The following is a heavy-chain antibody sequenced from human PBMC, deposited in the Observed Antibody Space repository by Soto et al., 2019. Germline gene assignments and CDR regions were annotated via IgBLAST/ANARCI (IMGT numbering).Heavy chain of an antibody. V-gene: IGHV5-51*01. Sequence: PGESLKISCKGSGYSFTSYWIGWVRQMPGKGLEWMGIIYPGDSDTRYSPSFQGQVTISADKSISTAYLQWSSLKASDTAMYYCARYSSTSFYYYYGMDVWGQGTTVTVPS. J-gene: IGHJ6*02. D-gene: IGHD2-2*01. CDR1: GYSFTSYW. CDR2: IYPGDSDT. CDR3: ARYSSTSFYYYYGMDV.